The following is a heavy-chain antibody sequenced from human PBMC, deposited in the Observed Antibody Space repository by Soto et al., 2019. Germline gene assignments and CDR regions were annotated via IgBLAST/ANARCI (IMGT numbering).Heavy chain of an antibody. CDR2: IGTAGDT. D-gene: IGHD2-2*01. Sequence: GGSLRLSCAASGFTFSSYDMHWVRQATGKGLEWVSAIGTAGDTYYPGSVKGRFTISRENAKNSLYLQMNSLRAGDTAVYYCAREAYCSSTSCYYMDVWGKGTTVTVSS. J-gene: IGHJ6*03. CDR3: AREAYCSSTSCYYMDV. V-gene: IGHV3-13*01. CDR1: GFTFSSYD.